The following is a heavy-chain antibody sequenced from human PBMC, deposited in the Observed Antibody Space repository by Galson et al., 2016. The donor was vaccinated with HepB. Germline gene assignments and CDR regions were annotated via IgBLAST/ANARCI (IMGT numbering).Heavy chain of an antibody. J-gene: IGHJ6*02. CDR1: GFTFSTYS. Sequence: SLRLSCAASGFTFSTYSMNWVRQAPGKGLEWVSYISRSSSTIHYADSVKGRFTISRDNAKNSLYLQVNSLRDEDTAVYYCASALGIHEYYGMDVWGQGATVTVAS. CDR2: ISRSSSTI. V-gene: IGHV3-48*02. CDR3: ASALGIHEYYGMDV. D-gene: IGHD5-18*01.